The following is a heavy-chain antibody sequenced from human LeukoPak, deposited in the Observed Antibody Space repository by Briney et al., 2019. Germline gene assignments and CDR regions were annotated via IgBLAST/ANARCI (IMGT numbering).Heavy chain of an antibody. V-gene: IGHV3-53*01. CDR1: GFTFSSYA. J-gene: IGHJ4*02. CDR3: ASERENTYGPLGY. Sequence: GGSLRLSCAASGFTFSSYAMSWVRQAPGKGLEWVSVIYSGGATHYADSVKGRFTISRDNSKNTLNLQMNSLRAEDTAVYYCASERENTYGPLGYWGQGTLVTVSS. CDR2: IYSGGAT. D-gene: IGHD5-18*01.